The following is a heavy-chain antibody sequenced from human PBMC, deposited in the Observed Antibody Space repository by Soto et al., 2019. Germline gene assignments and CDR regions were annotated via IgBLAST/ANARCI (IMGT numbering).Heavy chain of an antibody. CDR2: INPNSGGT. J-gene: IGHJ6*02. CDR3: AREEVRAARHNYYYYGMDV. Sequence: GASVKGSREGFGETFTGDHIHRGRKAPGKGLEGMGWINPNSGGTNYAQKFQGWVTMTRDTSISTAYMELSRLRSDATAVYYCAREEVRAARHNYYYYGMDVWGQGTTVTVSS. CDR1: GETFTGDH. V-gene: IGHV1-2*04. D-gene: IGHD6-6*01.